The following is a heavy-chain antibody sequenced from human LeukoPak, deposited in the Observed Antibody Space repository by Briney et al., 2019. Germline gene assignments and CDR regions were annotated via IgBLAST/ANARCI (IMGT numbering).Heavy chain of an antibody. CDR1: GFAFHNYA. V-gene: IGHV3-9*01. D-gene: IGHD4-23*01. J-gene: IGHJ6*02. CDR3: AKDTGGNGAYFYAMDV. Sequence: SLGLSCVGSGFAFHNYAMHWVRRPPGKGLEGVSAINWNSDTKAYADSVKGRFTISRDRARNSLYLQMDSLRPEDTALYYCAKDTGGNGAYFYAMDVWGQGTSVTVSS. CDR2: INWNSDTK.